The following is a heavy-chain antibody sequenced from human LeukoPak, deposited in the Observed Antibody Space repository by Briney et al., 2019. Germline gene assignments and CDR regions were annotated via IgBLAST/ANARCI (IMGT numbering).Heavy chain of an antibody. D-gene: IGHD3-9*01. Sequence: GGSLRLSCAASGITFSNYAMHWVRQVPGKGLEWVAVISYDGSQKYYADSVKDRFTISRDNSKNTLYLQMNSQRPEDTAVYYCAKLRNYDILTGLVDYWGQGTLVTVSS. CDR3: AKLRNYDILTGLVDY. CDR2: ISYDGSQK. J-gene: IGHJ4*02. V-gene: IGHV3-30-3*02. CDR1: GITFSNYA.